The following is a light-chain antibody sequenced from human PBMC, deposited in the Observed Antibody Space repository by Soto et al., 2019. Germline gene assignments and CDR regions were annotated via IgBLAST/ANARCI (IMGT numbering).Light chain of an antibody. Sequence: QSLLTQPRSVSGSPGQSVTISCTGTSSDVGGYNYVSWYQQHPGKAPKLMIYDVSERPSGVPDRFSGSKSGNTASLTISGLQGEDEADYYCCSYAGSYSWVFGGGTKLTVL. CDR2: DVS. V-gene: IGLV2-11*01. CDR3: CSYAGSYSWV. J-gene: IGLJ3*02. CDR1: SSDVGGYNY.